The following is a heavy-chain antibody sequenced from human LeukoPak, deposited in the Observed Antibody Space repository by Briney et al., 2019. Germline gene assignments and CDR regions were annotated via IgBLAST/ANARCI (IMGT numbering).Heavy chain of an antibody. V-gene: IGHV4-34*01. Sequence: SETLSLTCAVYGGSFSGYYWSWIRQPPGKGLEWIGEINHSGSTNYNPSLKSRVTISVDTSKNQFSLKLSSVTAADTAVYYCARTMEGYCSGGSCYQYSYYMDVWGKGTTVTVSS. J-gene: IGHJ6*03. CDR1: GGSFSGYY. CDR2: INHSGST. CDR3: ARTMEGYCSGGSCYQYSYYMDV. D-gene: IGHD2-15*01.